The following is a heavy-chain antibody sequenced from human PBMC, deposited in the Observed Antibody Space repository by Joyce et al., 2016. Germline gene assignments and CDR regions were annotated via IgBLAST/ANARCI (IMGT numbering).Heavy chain of an antibody. Sequence: QVQLQQSGPGLVKPSQLLSLTCVISGDRVSSKIVAWNWIRQSPSRGLEWLGRTYYRSKWYNEYAVSVKSRITSNPDTSKNQFSLQLKSVTPDDTAVYYCARMTSWNAAYYWFDPWGQGTLVTVSS. V-gene: IGHV6-1*01. D-gene: IGHD2-2*01. CDR1: GDRVSSKIVA. J-gene: IGHJ5*02. CDR3: ARMTSWNAAYYWFDP. CDR2: TYYRSKWYN.